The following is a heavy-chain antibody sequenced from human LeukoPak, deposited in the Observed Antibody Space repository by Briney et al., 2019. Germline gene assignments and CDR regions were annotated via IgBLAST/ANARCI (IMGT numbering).Heavy chain of an antibody. J-gene: IGHJ6*03. D-gene: IGHD2-8*01. CDR1: GFTFSSYA. CDR3: ANGNRCTSPNCLGYYYFYMDV. Sequence: PGGSLRLSCAASGFTFSSYAMNWVRQAPGRGLKWVSGFSGSGGTTYYADSVKGRFTISRDNPKTTLYLQMNSLRAEYTAVYYCANGNRCTSPNCLGYYYFYMDVWGKGTTVTVSS. CDR2: FSGSGGTT. V-gene: IGHV3-23*01.